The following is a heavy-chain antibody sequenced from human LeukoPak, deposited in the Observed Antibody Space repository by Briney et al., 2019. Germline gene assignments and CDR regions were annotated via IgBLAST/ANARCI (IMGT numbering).Heavy chain of an antibody. J-gene: IGHJ6*02. CDR3: ARRGELTEYYYYGMDV. V-gene: IGHV4-39*01. CDR1: GGSISSSSYY. D-gene: IGHD3-9*01. CDR2: IYYSGST. Sequence: SETLSLTCTVSGGSISSSSYYWGWLRQPPGTGLEWLGSIYYSGSTYYNPSLKSRVTISVDTSKNQFSLKLSSVTAADTAVYYCARRGELTEYYYYGMDVWGQGTTVTVSS.